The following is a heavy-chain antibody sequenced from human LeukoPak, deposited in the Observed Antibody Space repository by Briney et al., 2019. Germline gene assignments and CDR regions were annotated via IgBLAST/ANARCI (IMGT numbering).Heavy chain of an antibody. Sequence: GGSLRLSCSASGFTLFWHVMHWVRQAPGKPLEYVSFIHHNGDITSYADSVKGRFTISRDNAKNSLYLQMNSLRAEDTAVYYCARLDYGGNPSGGAVDYWGQGTLVTVSS. V-gene: IGHV3-64*04. CDR2: IHHNGDIT. CDR1: GFTLFWHV. CDR3: ARLDYGGNPSGGAVDY. D-gene: IGHD4-23*01. J-gene: IGHJ4*02.